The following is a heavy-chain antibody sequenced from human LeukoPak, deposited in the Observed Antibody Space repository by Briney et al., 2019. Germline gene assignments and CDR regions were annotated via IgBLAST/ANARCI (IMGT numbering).Heavy chain of an antibody. D-gene: IGHD3-9*01. Sequence: GGSLRLSCAASGLTFSTACMTWVHQAPGKGLEWVGRIKSKTDGATADYAAPVKGRFTISRDDSSNTLFLQMNSLKTEDTAVDYCTTVASGDWYRGYWGQGTLVTVSS. CDR1: GLTFSTAC. CDR3: TTVASGDWYRGY. J-gene: IGHJ4*02. CDR2: IKSKTDGATA. V-gene: IGHV3-15*01.